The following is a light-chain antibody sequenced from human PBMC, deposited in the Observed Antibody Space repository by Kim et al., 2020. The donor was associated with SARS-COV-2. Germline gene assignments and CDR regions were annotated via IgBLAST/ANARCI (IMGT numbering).Light chain of an antibody. V-gene: IGLV2-8*01. CDR3: SSYAGSNNLV. CDR2: EVS. Sequence: GQSVTISFTGTSMYVGGYNYVSWYQQHPGKAPKLMIYEVSKRPSGVPDRFSGSKSGNTASLTVSGLQAEDEADYCCSSYAGSNNLVFGGGTQLTVL. CDR1: SMYVGGYNY. J-gene: IGLJ2*01.